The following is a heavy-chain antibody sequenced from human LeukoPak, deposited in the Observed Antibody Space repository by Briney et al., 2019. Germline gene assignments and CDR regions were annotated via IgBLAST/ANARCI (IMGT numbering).Heavy chain of an antibody. CDR3: ASPSVYYYDSSGPDAFDI. CDR1: GGTFSSYY. D-gene: IGHD3-22*01. V-gene: IGHV1-46*01. CDR2: INPSGGST. J-gene: IGHJ3*02. Sequence: ASVKVSCKASGGTFSSYYMHWVRQAPGQGLEWMGIINPSGGSTSYAQKFQGRVTMTRDTSTSTVYMELSSLRSEDTAVYYCASPSVYYYDSSGPDAFDIWGQGTMVTVSS.